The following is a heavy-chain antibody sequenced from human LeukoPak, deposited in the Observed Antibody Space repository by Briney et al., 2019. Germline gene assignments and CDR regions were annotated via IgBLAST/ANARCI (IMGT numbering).Heavy chain of an antibody. CDR1: GYTFTSYG. D-gene: IGHD5-24*01. J-gene: IGHJ5*02. CDR2: ISAYNGNT. V-gene: IGHV1-18*01. CDR3: ARVFPLSSYKPFDP. Sequence: ASVKVSCKASGYTFTSYGISWVRQAPGQGLEWMGWISAYNGNTNYAQKLQGRVTMTTDTSTSTAYMELRSLRSDDTAVYYCARVFPLSSYKPFDPWGQGTLVTGSS.